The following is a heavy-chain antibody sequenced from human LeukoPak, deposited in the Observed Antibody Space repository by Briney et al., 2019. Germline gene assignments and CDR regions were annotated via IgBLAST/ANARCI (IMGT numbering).Heavy chain of an antibody. J-gene: IGHJ4*02. CDR2: ISSSSSTI. Sequence: GGSLRLSCAASGFTFSSYSMNWVRQAPGKGLERVSYISSSSSTIYYADSVKGRFTISRDNAKNSLYLQMNSLRDEDTAVYYCARDMAAYYYDSSDNFDYWGQGTLVTVSS. V-gene: IGHV3-48*02. CDR3: ARDMAAYYYDSSDNFDY. D-gene: IGHD3-22*01. CDR1: GFTFSSYS.